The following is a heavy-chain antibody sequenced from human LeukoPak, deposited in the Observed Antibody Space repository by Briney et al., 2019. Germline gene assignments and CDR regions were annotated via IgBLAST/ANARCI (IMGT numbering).Heavy chain of an antibody. CDR2: IYSYNT. CDR1: GFTFSSYG. J-gene: IGHJ4*02. V-gene: IGHV3-NL1*01. CDR3: ARRAGAYSHPYDY. D-gene: IGHD4/OR15-4a*01. Sequence: GGSLRLSCAASGFTFSSYGMHWLRQAPGKGLEWVSFIYSYNTHYSDSVMGRFTISRDNSKNTLYLQMNSQRHEDTAVYYCARRAGAYSHPYDYWGQGTLVTDSS.